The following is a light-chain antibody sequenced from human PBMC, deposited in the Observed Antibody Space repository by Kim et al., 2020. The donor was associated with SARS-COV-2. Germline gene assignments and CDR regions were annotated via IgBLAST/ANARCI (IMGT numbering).Light chain of an antibody. CDR1: QSVRSN. CDR3: QQYNEWPLT. V-gene: IGKV3-15*01. Sequence: VSPGAGAIRSCRASQSVRSNFAWYRQKPGQAPRLLIHEISTRVTGVPVRFSGSGSGTEFTLTITSLQSEDFGVYFCQQYNEWPLTFGGGTKVDIK. CDR2: EIS. J-gene: IGKJ4*01.